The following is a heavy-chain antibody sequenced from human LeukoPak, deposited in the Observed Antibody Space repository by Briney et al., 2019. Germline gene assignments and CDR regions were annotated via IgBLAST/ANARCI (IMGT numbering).Heavy chain of an antibody. CDR2: IYTSGST. CDR3: ARGSGYSGYDPRDGYNPFDY. V-gene: IGHV4-4*07. CDR1: GGSISSYY. J-gene: IGHJ4*02. D-gene: IGHD5-12*01. Sequence: PSETLSLTCTVSGGSISSYYWSWIRQPAGKGLEWIGRIYTSGSTNYNPSLKSRVTMSVDTSKNQFSLKLSSVTAADTAVYYCARGSGYSGYDPRDGYNPFDYWGQGTLVTVSS.